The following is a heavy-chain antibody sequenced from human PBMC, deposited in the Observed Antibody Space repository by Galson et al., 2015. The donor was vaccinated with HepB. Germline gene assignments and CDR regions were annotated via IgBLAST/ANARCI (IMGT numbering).Heavy chain of an antibody. D-gene: IGHD4-23*01. Sequence: ETLSLTCTVSGGSISSYYWSWIRQPPGKELEWIGYMHYSESTNYNPSLKRRISISIDTSKNLFSLKLSSVTAADTAVYYCARHAFSGGRKGGLDNWGQGSLVTVSS. CDR3: ARHAFSGGRKGGLDN. J-gene: IGHJ4*02. CDR2: MHYSEST. V-gene: IGHV4-59*08. CDR1: GGSISSYY.